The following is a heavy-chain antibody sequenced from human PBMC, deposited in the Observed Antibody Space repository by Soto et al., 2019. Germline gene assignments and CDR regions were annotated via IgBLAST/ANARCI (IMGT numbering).Heavy chain of an antibody. CDR3: ARDQESITDRTLQY. CDR1: GDTFASFG. V-gene: IGHV1-18*01. Sequence: ASVKVSCRASGDTFASFGFSWVRQAPGQGLEWLGWISAYNGNTHYAQKVRDRVTLTTDTSTNTAYMELRSLTSDDTAVYYCARDQESITDRTLQYWGQGTRVTVS. J-gene: IGHJ4*02. CDR2: ISAYNGNT. D-gene: IGHD3-10*01.